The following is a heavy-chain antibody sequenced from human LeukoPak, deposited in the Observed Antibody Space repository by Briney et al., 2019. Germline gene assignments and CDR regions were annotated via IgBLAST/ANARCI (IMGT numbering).Heavy chain of an antibody. CDR1: GFTFSNYC. Sequence: PGGSLRLSCTASGFTFSNYCMHWVRQTPGKGLIWVSRICPGGTITNYADSVKGRFTISRDDAKNMMFLQMNSLRADDPAVYYCVRDFRSADYWGQGILVTVSS. CDR3: VRDFRSADY. J-gene: IGHJ4*02. CDR2: ICPGGTIT. V-gene: IGHV3-74*01.